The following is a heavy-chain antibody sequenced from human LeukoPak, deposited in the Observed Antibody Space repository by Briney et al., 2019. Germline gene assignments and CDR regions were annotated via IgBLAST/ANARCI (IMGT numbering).Heavy chain of an antibody. Sequence: GGSLRLSCAASGFTFNNYAMHWDRQAPGKGLDWVAVISYHGRNQYYADSVKGRFTISRDTSKNTVDLQMNSLSGEDTAVYYCARDQGDAGTRIKRDGHYMDVWGKGTTVTVSS. CDR1: GFTFNNYA. D-gene: IGHD1-1*01. CDR2: ISYHGRNQ. J-gene: IGHJ6*03. V-gene: IGHV3-30*01. CDR3: ARDQGDAGTRIKRDGHYMDV.